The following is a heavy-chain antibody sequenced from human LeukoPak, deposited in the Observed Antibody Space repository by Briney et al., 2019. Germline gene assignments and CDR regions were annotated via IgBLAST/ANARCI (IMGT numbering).Heavy chain of an antibody. D-gene: IGHD2-15*01. V-gene: IGHV1-69*05. CDR2: IIPIFGTA. CDR1: GGTFSSYA. J-gene: IGHJ4*02. Sequence: ASVKVSCKASGGTFSSYAISWVRQAPGQGLEWMGWIIPIFGTANYAQKFQGRVTITTDESTSTAYMELSSLRSEDTAVYYCARSRDSGYFDYWGQGTLVTVSS. CDR3: ARSRDSGYFDY.